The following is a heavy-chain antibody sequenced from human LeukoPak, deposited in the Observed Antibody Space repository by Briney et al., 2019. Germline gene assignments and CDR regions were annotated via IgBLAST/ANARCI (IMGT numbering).Heavy chain of an antibody. D-gene: IGHD2-15*01. Sequence: GGSLRLSCAASGFTFSSYSLNWVRQAPGKGLEWVSFISSSSITIYYADSVKGRFTISRDNAEKSLYLQMNSLRAEDTAVYYCARDRGGSYSAIDFWGQGTLVTVSS. J-gene: IGHJ4*02. CDR2: ISSSSITI. CDR3: ARDRGGSYSAIDF. V-gene: IGHV3-48*04. CDR1: GFTFSSYS.